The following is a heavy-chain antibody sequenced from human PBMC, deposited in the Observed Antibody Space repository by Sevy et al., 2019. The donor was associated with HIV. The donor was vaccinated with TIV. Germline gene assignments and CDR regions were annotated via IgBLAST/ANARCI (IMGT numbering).Heavy chain of an antibody. CDR1: AINIRDYW. D-gene: IGHD1-7*01. Sequence: GGSLRLSCEASAINIRDYWMNWVRQAPGKGLEWVANINPDGSKIYYADSVKGRFTISRDYAKNSVFLQMTSLRAENTAVYYCVRAIQLPASYWGQGMLVTVSS. J-gene: IGHJ4*02. CDR3: VRAIQLPASY. CDR2: INPDGSKI. V-gene: IGHV3-7*02.